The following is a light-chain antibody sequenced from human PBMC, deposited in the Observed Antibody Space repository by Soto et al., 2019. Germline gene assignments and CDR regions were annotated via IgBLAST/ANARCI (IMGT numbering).Light chain of an antibody. CDR2: GAS. CDR1: QSINIY. CDR3: QQTYSLPIT. V-gene: IGKV1-39*01. J-gene: IGKJ5*01. Sequence: DIQISQSPSSLSASVGDGVTITCRASQSINIYLNWYQQKPGKAPKLLIFGASSLQSGVPSRFSGWGSGTDFTLTVSSLQPEDFATYYCQQTYSLPITCGQGTRLEIK.